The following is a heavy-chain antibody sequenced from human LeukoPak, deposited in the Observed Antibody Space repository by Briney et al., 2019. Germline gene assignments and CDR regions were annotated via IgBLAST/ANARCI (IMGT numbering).Heavy chain of an antibody. V-gene: IGHV3-7*01. J-gene: IGHJ4*02. CDR2: IKQDGSEK. CDR1: GFTFNSYW. CDR3: ARDSILTSGLFDY. Sequence: PGGSLRLSCAASGFTFNSYWMSWVRQAPGKGLEWVANIKQDGSEKYYVDSVKGRFTISRDNAKNSLYLQMNSLRAEDTAVYYCARDSILTSGLFDYWGQGTLVTVSS. D-gene: IGHD3-10*01.